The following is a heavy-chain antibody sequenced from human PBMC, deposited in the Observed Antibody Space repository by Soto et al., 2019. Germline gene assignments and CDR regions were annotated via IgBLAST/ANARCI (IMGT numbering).Heavy chain of an antibody. CDR3: ARTLYSYGTDY. V-gene: IGHV3-23*01. CDR1: GFTFSSYA. J-gene: IGHJ4*02. Sequence: EVQLLESGGGLVQPGGSLRLSCAASGFTFSSYAMSWVRQAPGKGLEWVSAISGSGGSTYYADSVKGRFTISRDNSKDTLDLQMNSLRAEDTAVYYCARTLYSYGTDYWGQGTLVTVSS. CDR2: ISGSGGST. D-gene: IGHD5-18*01.